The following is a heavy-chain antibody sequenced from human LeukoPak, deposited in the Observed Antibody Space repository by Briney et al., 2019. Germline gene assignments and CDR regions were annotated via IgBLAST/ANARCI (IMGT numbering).Heavy chain of an antibody. CDR1: GFTFSSYS. CDR3: ATCSGGDCYSILRYFQH. CDR2: ISSSSSYI. V-gene: IGHV3-21*01. Sequence: PGGSLRLSCAASGFTFSSYSMNWVRQAPGKGLEWVSSISSSSSYIYYADSVKGRFTISRDNAKNSLYLQMHSLRAEDTAVYYCATCSGGDCYSILRYFQHWGQGTLVTVSS. D-gene: IGHD2-21*02. J-gene: IGHJ1*01.